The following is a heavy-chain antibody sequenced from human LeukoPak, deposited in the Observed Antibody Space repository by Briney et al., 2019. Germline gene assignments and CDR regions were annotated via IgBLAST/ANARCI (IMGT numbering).Heavy chain of an antibody. J-gene: IGHJ2*01. V-gene: IGHV4-4*07. CDR1: GGSISSYY. D-gene: IGHD6-19*01. CDR2: IYTSGST. CDR3: ARDLVGVVAGTPYWYFDL. Sequence: SETLSLTCTVSGGSISSYYWSWIRQPAGQGLEWIGHIYTSGSTNHNPSLKSRVVISVEKSKNQFSLNLSSVTAADTAVYYCARDLVGVVAGTPYWYFDLWGRGTLVSVSS.